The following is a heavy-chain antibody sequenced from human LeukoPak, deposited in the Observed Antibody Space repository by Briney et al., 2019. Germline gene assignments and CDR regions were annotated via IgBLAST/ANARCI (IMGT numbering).Heavy chain of an antibody. CDR2: IYTSGST. J-gene: IGHJ4*02. D-gene: IGHD1-26*01. V-gene: IGHV4-4*07. Sequence: SETLSLTCTVSGGSISSYYWSWIRQPAGKGLEWIGRIYTSGSTNYNPSLKSRVTISVDTSKNQFSLKLSSVTAADTAVYYCARDRGWKSGSYRGYDYWGQGTLVTVSS. CDR3: ARDRGWKSGSYRGYDY. CDR1: GGSISSYY.